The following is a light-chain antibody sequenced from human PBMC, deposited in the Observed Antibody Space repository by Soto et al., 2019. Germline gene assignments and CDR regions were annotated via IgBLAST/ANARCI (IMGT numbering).Light chain of an antibody. CDR2: GTT. Sequence: QSVLTQPPSVSGAPGQRVTISCTGSNSNIGANYDVHWYQQLPGAAPKLLIYGTTNRPSGVPDRFSGSKSGTSASLAITGLQAEDEADYYCQSYDRSLSGSLFGGGTKLTVL. CDR3: QSYDRSLSGSL. V-gene: IGLV1-40*01. J-gene: IGLJ2*01. CDR1: NSNIGANYD.